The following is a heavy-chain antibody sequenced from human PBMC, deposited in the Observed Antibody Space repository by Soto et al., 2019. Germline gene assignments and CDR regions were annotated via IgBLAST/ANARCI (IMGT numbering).Heavy chain of an antibody. CDR3: ARLAYYYDSSGYWIDFDY. CDR2: IDPSDSYT. Sequence: PGESLKISCKGSGYSFTSYWISWVRQMPGKGLEWMGRIDPSDSYTNYSPSFQGHVTISADKSISTAYLQWSSLKASDTAMYYCARLAYYYDSSGYWIDFDYWGQGTLVTVSS. CDR1: GYSFTSYW. V-gene: IGHV5-10-1*01. D-gene: IGHD3-22*01. J-gene: IGHJ4*02.